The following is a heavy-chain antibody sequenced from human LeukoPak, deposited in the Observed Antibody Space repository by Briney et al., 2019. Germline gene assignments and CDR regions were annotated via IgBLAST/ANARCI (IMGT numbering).Heavy chain of an antibody. CDR2: ISYDGSNK. J-gene: IGHJ4*02. CDR1: GFTFSSYA. V-gene: IGHV3-30*14. CDR3: ARGGDY. Sequence: GALRLSCAASGFTFSSYAMHWVRQAPGKGLEWVAVISYDGSNKYYADSVKGRFTISRDNSKNTLYLQMNSLGAEDTAVYYCARGGDYWGQGTLVTVSS.